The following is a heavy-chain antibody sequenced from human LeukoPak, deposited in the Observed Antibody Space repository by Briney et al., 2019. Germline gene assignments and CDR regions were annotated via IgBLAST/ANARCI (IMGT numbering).Heavy chain of an antibody. V-gene: IGHV3-33*01. CDR2: IWFDGSNK. Sequence: GGSLRLSCAASGFTFSNYGMHWVRQAPGKGLEWVAVIWFDGSNKYYADSVKGRITISRDNSKNTLYLQMTSLRAEDMALYYCARASYSSAYFFDNWGQGTLVTVSS. J-gene: IGHJ4*02. CDR3: ARASYSSAYFFDN. CDR1: GFTFSNYG. D-gene: IGHD6-6*01.